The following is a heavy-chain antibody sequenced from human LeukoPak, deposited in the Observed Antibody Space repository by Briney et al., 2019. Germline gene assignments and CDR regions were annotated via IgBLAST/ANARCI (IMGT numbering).Heavy chain of an antibody. CDR1: GYTFTGYY. Sequence: ASVKVSCKASGYTFTGYYMHWVRQAPGQGLEWMGWINPNSGGTNYAQKFQGRVTMTRDTSISTAYMELSRLRSDDTAVYYCARLLGGRANYYDSSGQNFDYWGQGTLVTVSS. CDR2: INPNSGGT. D-gene: IGHD3-22*01. CDR3: ARLLGGRANYYDSSGQNFDY. J-gene: IGHJ4*02. V-gene: IGHV1-2*02.